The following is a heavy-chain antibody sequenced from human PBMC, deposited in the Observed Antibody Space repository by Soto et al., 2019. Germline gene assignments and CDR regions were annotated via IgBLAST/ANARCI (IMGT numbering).Heavy chain of an antibody. V-gene: IGHV4-31*03. Sequence: PSETLSLTCTVSGGSIGSGGYYWSWIRQHSGKGLEWIGYIYYSGSTYYNPSLKSRVTISVDTSKNQFSLKLSSVTAADTAVYYCARAAHYSSPFRWFDPWGQGPLVTAPQ. CDR2: IYYSGST. CDR3: ARAAHYSSPFRWFDP. D-gene: IGHD6-13*01. J-gene: IGHJ5*02. CDR1: GGSIGSGGYY.